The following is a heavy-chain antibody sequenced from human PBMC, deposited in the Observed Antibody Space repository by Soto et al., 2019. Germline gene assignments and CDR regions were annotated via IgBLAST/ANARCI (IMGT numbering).Heavy chain of an antibody. CDR3: ARVNVGTSPLKIFGVVNRYYFDY. Sequence: PSETLSLTCTVSGGSISSYYWSWIRQPPGKGLEWIGYIYYSGSTNYNPSLKSRVTISVDTSKNQFSLKLSSVTAADTAVYYCARVNVGTSPLKIFGVVNRYYFDYWGQGTLVTVSS. V-gene: IGHV4-59*01. CDR2: IYYSGST. D-gene: IGHD3-3*01. CDR1: GGSISSYY. J-gene: IGHJ4*02.